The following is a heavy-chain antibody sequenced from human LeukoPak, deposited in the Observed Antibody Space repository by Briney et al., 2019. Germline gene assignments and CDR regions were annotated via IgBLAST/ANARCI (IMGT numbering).Heavy chain of an antibody. CDR3: ARGPRFGCFDL. V-gene: IGHV3-30*03. CDR1: GFTFSSYG. J-gene: IGHJ2*01. CDR2: ISYDGSNK. Sequence: GGSLRLSCAASGFTFSSYGMHWVRQAPGKGLEWVAVISYDGSNKYYADSVKGRFTISRDNSKNTLYLQMNSLRAEDTAVYYCARGPRFGCFDLWGRGTLVTVSS. D-gene: IGHD3-10*01.